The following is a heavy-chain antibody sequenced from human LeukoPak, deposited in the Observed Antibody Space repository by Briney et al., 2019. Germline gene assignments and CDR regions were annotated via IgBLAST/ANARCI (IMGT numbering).Heavy chain of an antibody. CDR2: MNPNSGNT. CDR1: GYTFTSYD. CDR3: AREDCGSGSGSYCNFDY. V-gene: IGHV1-8*03. J-gene: IGHJ4*02. D-gene: IGHD3-10*01. Sequence: ASVKVSCKASGYTFTSYDINWVRQATGQGLEWMGWMNPNSGNTGYAQKFQGRVTITRNTSISTAYMELSSLRSDDTAVYYCAREDCGSGSGSYCNFDYWGQGTLVTVSS.